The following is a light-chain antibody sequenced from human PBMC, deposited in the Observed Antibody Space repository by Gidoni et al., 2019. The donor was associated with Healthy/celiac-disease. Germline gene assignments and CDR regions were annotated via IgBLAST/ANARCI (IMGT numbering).Light chain of an antibody. J-gene: IGKJ1*01. CDR3: QQYGSSQTWT. V-gene: IGKV3-20*01. CDR1: QSVSSSY. Sequence: EHVLTPPPGTLSLSPGERATLSCRASQSVSSSYLAWYQQKPGQAPRLLIYGASSRATGIPDRFSGSGSGTDFTLTISRLEPEDFAVYYCQQYGSSQTWTFGQGTKVEIK. CDR2: GAS.